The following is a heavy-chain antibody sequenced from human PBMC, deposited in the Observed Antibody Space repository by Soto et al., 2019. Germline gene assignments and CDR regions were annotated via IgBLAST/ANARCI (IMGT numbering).Heavy chain of an antibody. CDR2: ISYSGST. CDR1: GGSISSGGYY. V-gene: IGHV4-31*03. Sequence: QVQLQESGPGLVKPSQTLSLTCNVSGGSISSGGYYWSWIRQHPGKGLEWIGYISYSGSTYYNPSLKSRVTISADTSKNQFSLKLSSVTAADTAVYYCARDAREVDGFFDPWGQGKLVTVSS. J-gene: IGHJ5*02. CDR3: ARDAREVDGFFDP. D-gene: IGHD5-12*01.